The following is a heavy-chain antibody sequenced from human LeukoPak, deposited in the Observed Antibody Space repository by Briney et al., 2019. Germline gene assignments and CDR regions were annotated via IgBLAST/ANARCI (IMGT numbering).Heavy chain of an antibody. CDR1: GFTFSSCG. D-gene: IGHD4-17*01. J-gene: IGHJ4*02. V-gene: IGHV3-23*01. CDR2: ISGSGGST. CDR3: AKDHTDYGDYVFDY. Sequence: PGGSLRLSCAASGFTFSSCGFNWVRQAPGKGLEWVSAISGSGGSTYYADSVKGRFTISRDNSKNTLYLQMNSLRAEDTAVYYCAKDHTDYGDYVFDYWGQGTLVTVSS.